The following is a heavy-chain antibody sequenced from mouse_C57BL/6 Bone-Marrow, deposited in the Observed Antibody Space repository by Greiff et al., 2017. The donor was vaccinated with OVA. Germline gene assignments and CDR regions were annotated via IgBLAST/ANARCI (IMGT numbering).Heavy chain of an antibody. V-gene: IGHV1-26*01. CDR1: GYTFTDYY. CDR2: INPNNGGT. CDR3: ARPLDYYGGSCWYIDV. Sequence: VQLQQSGPELVKPGASVKISCKASGYTFTDYYMNWVKQSHGKSLEWIGDINPNNGGTSYNQKFKGKATLTVDKSSSTAYMELRSLTSEDSAVYDCARPLDYYGGSCWYIDVWGTGTTVTVSS. D-gene: IGHD1-1*01. J-gene: IGHJ1*03.